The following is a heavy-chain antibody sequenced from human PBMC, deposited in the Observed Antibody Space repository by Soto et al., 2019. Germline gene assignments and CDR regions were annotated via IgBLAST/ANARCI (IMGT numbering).Heavy chain of an antibody. CDR1: GFTFSSYG. V-gene: IGHV3-30*18. D-gene: IGHD3-10*01. CDR3: AKDPVVRGVIKGYFQH. CDR2: ISYDGSNK. J-gene: IGHJ1*01. Sequence: QVQLVESGGGVVQPGRSLRLSCAASGFTFSSYGMHWVRQAPGKGLEWVAVISYDGSNKYYADSVKGRFTISRDNSKNTLYLQMNSLRAEDTAVYYCAKDPVVRGVIKGYFQHWGQGTLVTVSS.